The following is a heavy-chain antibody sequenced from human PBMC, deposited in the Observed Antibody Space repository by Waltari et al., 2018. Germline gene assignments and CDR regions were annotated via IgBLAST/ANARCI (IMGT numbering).Heavy chain of an antibody. CDR3: AREGLVDTAMAPPMDV. CDR1: GYTFTSYA. Sequence: QVQLVQSGAEVKKPGASVKVSCKASGYTFTSYAMHWVRQAPGQRLEWMGWINAGNGNTKYSQKFQGRVTITADESTSTAYMELSSLRSEDTAVYYCAREGLVDTAMAPPMDVWGQGTTVTVSS. J-gene: IGHJ6*02. D-gene: IGHD5-18*01. V-gene: IGHV1-3*01. CDR2: INAGNGNT.